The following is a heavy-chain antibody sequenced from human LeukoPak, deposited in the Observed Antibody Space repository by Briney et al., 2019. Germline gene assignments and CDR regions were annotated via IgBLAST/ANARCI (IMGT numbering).Heavy chain of an antibody. Sequence: SETLSLTCSVSGGSMSSYYWSWIRQSPGKGLEWIGYIYHSGSTDYNPSLKSRVTISVDTSKNQFSLKLSSVAAADTAVYYCARDLLWGYDYWGQGTLVTVSS. CDR1: GGSMSSYY. CDR3: ARDLLWGYDY. J-gene: IGHJ4*02. D-gene: IGHD7-27*01. CDR2: IYHSGST. V-gene: IGHV4-59*01.